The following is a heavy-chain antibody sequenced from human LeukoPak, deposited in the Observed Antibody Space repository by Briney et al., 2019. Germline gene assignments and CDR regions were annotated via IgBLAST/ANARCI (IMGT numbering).Heavy chain of an antibody. CDR1: GFTFTSSA. V-gene: IGHV1-58*01. CDR3: AARGSAVTLFDY. J-gene: IGHJ4*02. CDR2: IVVGSGNT. Sequence: ASVKVSCKASGFTFTSSAVQWVRQARGQRLGWIGWIVVGSGNTNYAQKFQERVTITRDMSTSTAYMELSSLRSEDTAVYYCAARGSAVTLFDYWGQGTLVTVSS. D-gene: IGHD2-15*01.